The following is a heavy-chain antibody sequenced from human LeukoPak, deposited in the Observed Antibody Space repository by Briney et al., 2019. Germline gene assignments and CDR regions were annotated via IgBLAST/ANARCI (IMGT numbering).Heavy chain of an antibody. CDR3: ATAGGDSSGLDAFDI. V-gene: IGHV5-51*01. D-gene: IGHD3-22*01. CDR2: IYPGDSDT. J-gene: IGHJ3*02. CDR1: GYSFTSYW. Sequence: GESLKISCKGSGYSFTSYWIGWVRQMPGKGLEWMGIIYPGDSDTRYSPSFQGQVTISADKSISTAYLQWSSVKASDTAMYYCATAGGDSSGLDAFDIWGQGTMVTVSS.